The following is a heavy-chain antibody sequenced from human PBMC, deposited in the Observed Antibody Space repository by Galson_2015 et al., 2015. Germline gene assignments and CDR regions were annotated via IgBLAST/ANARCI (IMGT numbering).Heavy chain of an antibody. D-gene: IGHD3-16*01. Sequence: SLRLSCAASGFTFDDYSMHWIRQAPGKGLEWVSGISWNGGSIGYADSVKGRITISRDNAKNSLYLQMNSLRAEDTALYYCARGEYSGFQPSSFDSWGQGPLVTVSS. CDR1: GFTFDDYS. V-gene: IGHV3-9*01. J-gene: IGHJ4*02. CDR3: ARGEYSGFQPSSFDS. CDR2: ISWNGGSI.